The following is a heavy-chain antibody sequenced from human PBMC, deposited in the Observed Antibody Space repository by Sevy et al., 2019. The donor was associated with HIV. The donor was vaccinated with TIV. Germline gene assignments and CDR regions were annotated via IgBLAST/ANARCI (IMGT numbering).Heavy chain of an antibody. D-gene: IGHD3-22*01. J-gene: IGHJ4*02. CDR3: ARDMGDTYYYDSSGYGVSYYFDY. Sequence: ASVNVSCKASGYTFTSYGISWVRQAPGQGLEWMGWISAYNGNTNYAQKLQGRVTMTTDTSTSTAYMELRSLRSDDTAVYYCARDMGDTYYYDSSGYGVSYYFDYWGQGTLVTVSS. CDR2: ISAYNGNT. CDR1: GYTFTSYG. V-gene: IGHV1-18*01.